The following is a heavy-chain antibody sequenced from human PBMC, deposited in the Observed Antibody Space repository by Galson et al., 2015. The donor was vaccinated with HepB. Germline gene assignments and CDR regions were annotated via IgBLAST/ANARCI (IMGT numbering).Heavy chain of an antibody. Sequence: SLRLSCAASGFTFSDYYMSWIRQAPGKGLEWVSYISSSSSYTNYADSVKGRFTISRDNAKNSLYLQMNSLRAEDTAVYYCARSYDSSGYRTLDFDYRGQGTLVTVSS. D-gene: IGHD3-22*01. CDR1: GFTFSDYY. J-gene: IGHJ4*02. V-gene: IGHV3-11*06. CDR3: ARSYDSSGYRTLDFDY. CDR2: ISSSSSYT.